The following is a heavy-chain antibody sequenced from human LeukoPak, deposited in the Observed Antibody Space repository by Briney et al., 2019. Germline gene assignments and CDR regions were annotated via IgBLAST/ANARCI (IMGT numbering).Heavy chain of an antibody. V-gene: IGHV3-53*01. D-gene: IGHD6-13*01. CDR2: IYSGGST. J-gene: IGHJ6*03. CDR1: GLTISSNY. Sequence: GGSLRLSCAASGLTISSNYMNWVRQAPGKGLEWMAVIYSGGSTYYSDSVKGRFTISIENAKNTLYLQMNDLRAEDTGVYYGARETPSSTYSSYMDVWGKGTTVTVSS. CDR3: ARETPSSTYSSYMDV.